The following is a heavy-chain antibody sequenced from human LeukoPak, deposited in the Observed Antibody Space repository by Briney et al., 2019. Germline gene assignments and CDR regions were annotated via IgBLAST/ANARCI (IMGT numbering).Heavy chain of an antibody. Sequence: GGSLRLSCAASGFTFSSYAMSRVRQAPGKGLEWVSTISGSGGNTYYADSVKGRFTISRDNSKNTLYLQMNSLRAEDTGVYYCAKGYSSSAGLGGYWGQGTLVTVSS. CDR1: GFTFSSYA. D-gene: IGHD6-6*01. V-gene: IGHV3-23*01. CDR2: ISGSGGNT. CDR3: AKGYSSSAGLGGY. J-gene: IGHJ4*02.